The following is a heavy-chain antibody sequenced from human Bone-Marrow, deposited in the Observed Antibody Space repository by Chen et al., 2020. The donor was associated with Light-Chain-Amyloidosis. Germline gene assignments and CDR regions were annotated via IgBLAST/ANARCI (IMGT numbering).Heavy chain of an antibody. V-gene: IGHV3-11*01. Sequence: VQLLESGGGLVQQGGSLRLSCAASGFTFSDYYMSWIRQAPGKGLEWVSYISSSSSTIYYADSVKGRFTISRDNAKNSLYLQMNSLRAEDTAVYYCARDFKAGYSSGRGYFDYWGQGTLVTVSS. CDR3: ARDFKAGYSSGRGYFDY. CDR1: GFTFSDYY. D-gene: IGHD6-19*01. J-gene: IGHJ4*02. CDR2: ISSSSSTI.